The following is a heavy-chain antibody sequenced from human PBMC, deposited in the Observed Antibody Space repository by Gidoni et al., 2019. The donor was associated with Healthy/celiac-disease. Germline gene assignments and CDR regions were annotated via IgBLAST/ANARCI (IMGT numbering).Heavy chain of an antibody. D-gene: IGHD3-22*01. CDR2: IRSKAYGGTT. CDR3: TSSYYDSSGYYPDY. Sequence: EVQLVESGGGLVQPGRSLRLSCTASGFTFGDYAMSWFRQAPGKGLEWVGFIRSKAYGGTTEYAASVKGRFTISRDESKSIAYLQMNSLKTEDTAVYYCTSSYYDSSGYYPDYWGQGTLVTVSS. J-gene: IGHJ4*02. CDR1: GFTFGDYA. V-gene: IGHV3-49*03.